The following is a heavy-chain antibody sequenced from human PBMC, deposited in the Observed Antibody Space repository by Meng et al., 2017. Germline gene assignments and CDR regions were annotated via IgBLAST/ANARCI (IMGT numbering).Heavy chain of an antibody. V-gene: IGHV4-38-2*02. CDR2: IYHSGST. Sequence: SETLSLTCTVSGYSISSGYYWGWIRQPPGKGLEWIGSIYHSGSTYYNPPLKSRVTISVDTSKNQFSLKLSSVTAADTAVYYCARDLMTTDIWGQGTLVTVSS. D-gene: IGHD4-17*01. J-gene: IGHJ4*02. CDR1: GYSISSGYY. CDR3: ARDLMTTDI.